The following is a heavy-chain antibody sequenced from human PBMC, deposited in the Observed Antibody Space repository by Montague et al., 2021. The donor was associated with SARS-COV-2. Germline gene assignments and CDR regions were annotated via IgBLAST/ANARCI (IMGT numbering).Heavy chain of an antibody. Sequence: SLRLSCAASGFTFSNYAMSWVRQAPGKGLEWVSAISGGGGSTYYXDSVKGRFTISRDNSKNTLYLQMNSLRAEDTAVYYCAKDPHYDFWSGYYLDYWGQGTLVTVSS. D-gene: IGHD3-3*01. CDR3: AKDPHYDFWSGYYLDY. J-gene: IGHJ4*02. V-gene: IGHV3-23*01. CDR1: GFTFSNYA. CDR2: ISGGGGST.